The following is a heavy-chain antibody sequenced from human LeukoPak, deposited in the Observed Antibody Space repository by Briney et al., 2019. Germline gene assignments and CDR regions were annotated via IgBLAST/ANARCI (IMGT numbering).Heavy chain of an antibody. J-gene: IGHJ4*02. CDR3: ARQAEGYYDSSGPADY. Sequence: GESLKISCKGSGYSFTSYWIGWVRQMPGKGLEWMGIIYPGDSDTRYSPSFQGQVTISADKSISTAYLQWSSLKASDTAMYCCARQAEGYYDSSGPADYWGQGTLVTVSS. V-gene: IGHV5-51*01. CDR1: GYSFTSYW. CDR2: IYPGDSDT. D-gene: IGHD3-22*01.